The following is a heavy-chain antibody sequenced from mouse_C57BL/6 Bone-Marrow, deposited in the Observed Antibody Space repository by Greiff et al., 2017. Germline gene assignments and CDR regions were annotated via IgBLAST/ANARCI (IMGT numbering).Heavy chain of an antibody. CDR1: GFTFSSYA. J-gene: IGHJ2*01. CDR2: ISDGGSYT. CDR3: ARITTVVAPFDY. V-gene: IGHV5-4*03. D-gene: IGHD1-1*01. Sequence: EVKLVESGGGLVKPGGSLKLSCAASGFTFSSYAMSWVRRTPEKRLEWVATISDGGSYTYYPDNVKGRFTISRDNAKNNLYLQMSHLKSEDTAMYYCARITTVVAPFDYWGQGTTLTVSS.